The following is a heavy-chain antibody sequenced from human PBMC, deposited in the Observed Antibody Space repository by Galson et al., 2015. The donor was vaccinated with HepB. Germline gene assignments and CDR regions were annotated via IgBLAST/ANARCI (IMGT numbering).Heavy chain of an antibody. CDR3: ARVLRLRKGYKSPFDY. CDR2: TYYRSKWHN. D-gene: IGHD5-24*01. J-gene: IGHJ4*02. V-gene: IGHV6-1*01. CDR1: GDSVSSNSSL. Sequence: CAISGDSVSSNSSLWNWIRQSPSRGLEWLGRTYYRSKWHNDYAVSVKSRISITSDTSKNHFSLQLNSVTPEDTAVYFCARVLRLRKGYKSPFDYWGQGTLVTVSS.